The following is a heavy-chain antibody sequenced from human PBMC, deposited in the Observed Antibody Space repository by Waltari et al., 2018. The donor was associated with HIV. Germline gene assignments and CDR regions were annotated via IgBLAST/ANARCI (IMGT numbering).Heavy chain of an antibody. Sequence: EVQLVESGGGLVKPGGSLRLSCAASGFTFSSYSMNWVRQAPGKGVECVSSISSVSSCIYNADSGKGRFTVSRDNAKHSLYLQMNSLRAEDTAVYYCARDFWGGYYYGMDVWGQGTTVTVSS. CDR3: ARDFWGGYYYGMDV. J-gene: IGHJ6*02. CDR1: GFTFSSYS. D-gene: IGHD3-16*01. V-gene: IGHV3-21*01. CDR2: ISSVSSCI.